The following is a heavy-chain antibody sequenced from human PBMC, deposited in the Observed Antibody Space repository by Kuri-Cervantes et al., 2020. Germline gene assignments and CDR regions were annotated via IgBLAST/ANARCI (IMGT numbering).Heavy chain of an antibody. CDR3: ARQSHSGDY. Sequence: KVSCKASEYNFINYWIGWVRQMPGKGLEWMGIIYPGISSTRYNPSFQGQVTISVDKSITTAYLQWSSLKASDTAMYYCARQSHSGDYWGQGTLVTVSS. V-gene: IGHV5-51*01. CDR1: EYNFINYW. J-gene: IGHJ4*02. CDR2: IYPGISST. D-gene: IGHD3-10*01.